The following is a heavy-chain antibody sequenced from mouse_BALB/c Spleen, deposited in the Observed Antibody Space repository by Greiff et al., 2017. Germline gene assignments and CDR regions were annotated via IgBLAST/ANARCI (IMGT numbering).Heavy chain of an antibody. D-gene: IGHD2-4*01. CDR3: ARSFYDDDAAWFAY. CDR1: GYTFTSYW. Sequence: QVQLQQPGAELVKPGASVKLSCKASGYTFTSYWMHWVKQRPGQGLEWIGEINPSNGRTNYNEKFKSKATLTVDKSSSTAYMQLSSLTSEDSAVYYCARSFYDDDAAWFAYWGQGTLVTVSA. V-gene: IGHV1S81*02. CDR2: INPSNGRT. J-gene: IGHJ3*01.